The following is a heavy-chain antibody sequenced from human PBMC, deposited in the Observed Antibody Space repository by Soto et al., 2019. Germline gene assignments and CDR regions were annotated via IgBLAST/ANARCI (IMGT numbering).Heavy chain of an antibody. Sequence: EVQLVESGGGLVKPGGSLRLSCAASGFTFSSYSMNWVRQAPGKGLEWVSSISSSSSDIYYADSVKGRFTISRDNAKNSLYLQMNSLRAEDAAVYYCARDKEKQGTTCDYWGQGTLVTVSS. D-gene: IGHD1-1*01. CDR2: ISSSSSDI. CDR1: GFTFSSYS. V-gene: IGHV3-21*01. CDR3: ARDKEKQGTTCDY. J-gene: IGHJ4*02.